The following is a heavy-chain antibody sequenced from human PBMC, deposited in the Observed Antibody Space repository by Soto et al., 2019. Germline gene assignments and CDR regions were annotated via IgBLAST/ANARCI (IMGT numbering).Heavy chain of an antibody. J-gene: IGHJ6*02. V-gene: IGHV3-30-3*01. Sequence: GGSLRLSCAASGFTFSSYAMHWVRQAPGKGLEWVAVISYDGSNKYYADSVKGRFTISRDNSKNTLYLQMNSLRAEDTAVYYCARYSSSWYYYYGMDVWGQGTTVTVSS. CDR3: ARYSSSWYYYYGMDV. CDR2: ISYDGSNK. CDR1: GFTFSSYA. D-gene: IGHD6-13*01.